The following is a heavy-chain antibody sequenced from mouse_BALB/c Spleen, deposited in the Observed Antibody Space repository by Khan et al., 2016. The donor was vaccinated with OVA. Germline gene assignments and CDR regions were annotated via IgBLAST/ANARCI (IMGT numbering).Heavy chain of an antibody. CDR2: IYTYTGEP. CDR3: ARGSSRAMDY. V-gene: IGHV9-3-1*01. J-gene: IGHJ4*01. D-gene: IGHD1-1*01. CDR1: GYTFTNYG. Sequence: QIQLVQSGPELKKPGETVKISCKASGYTFTNYGMNWVKQAPGKGLKWMGWIYTYTGEPTYANDFKGRFAFSLESSASTAYLQINNLTNEDTATYFCARGSSRAMDYWGQGTSVTVSS.